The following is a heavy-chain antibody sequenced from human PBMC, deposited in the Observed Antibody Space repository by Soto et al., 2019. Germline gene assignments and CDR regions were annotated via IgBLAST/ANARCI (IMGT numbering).Heavy chain of an antibody. CDR3: ARRGLGYCTNGVCYPFDY. J-gene: IGHJ4*02. D-gene: IGHD2-8*01. CDR1: GFTFSSYS. CDR2: ISSSSSYI. Sequence: GGSLRLSCAASGFTFSSYSMNWVRQAPGKGLEWVSSISSSSSYIYYADSVKGRFTISRDNAKNSLYLQMNSLRAEDTAVYYCARRGLGYCTNGVCYPFDYWGQRTLVTVSS. V-gene: IGHV3-21*01.